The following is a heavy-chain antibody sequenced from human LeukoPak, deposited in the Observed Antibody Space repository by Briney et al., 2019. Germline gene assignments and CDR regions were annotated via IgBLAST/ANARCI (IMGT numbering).Heavy chain of an antibody. J-gene: IGHJ3*02. D-gene: IGHD4-23*01. V-gene: IGHV1-69*05. CDR3: ARPAPTVGYAFDI. Sequence: SVKASCKASGGTFSSYAISWVRQAPGQGLEWMGGIIPIFGTANYAQKFQGRVTITTDESTSTAYMELSSLRSEDTAVYYCARPAPTVGYAFDIWGQGTMVTVSS. CDR1: GGTFSSYA. CDR2: IIPIFGTA.